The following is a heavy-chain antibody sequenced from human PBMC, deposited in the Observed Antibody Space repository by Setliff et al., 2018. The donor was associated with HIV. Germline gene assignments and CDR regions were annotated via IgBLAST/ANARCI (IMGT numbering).Heavy chain of an antibody. J-gene: IGHJ4*02. Sequence: SETLSLTCTVSGGSISGYYWSWIRQPAGKGLEWIGRIYSNGGTNYSPSLKSRVTMSLDTSKNQFSLKLNSVTAADTAVYYCARDGFSSSWYVISGSFDYWGQGILVTVSS. CDR2: IYSNGGT. CDR1: GGSISGYY. V-gene: IGHV4-4*07. CDR3: ARDGFSSSWYVISGSFDY. D-gene: IGHD6-13*01.